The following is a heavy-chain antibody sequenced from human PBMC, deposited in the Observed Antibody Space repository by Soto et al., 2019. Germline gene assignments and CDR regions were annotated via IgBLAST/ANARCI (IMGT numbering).Heavy chain of an antibody. CDR1: GFTFSSYG. D-gene: IGHD1-26*01. Sequence: GGSLRLSCAASGFTFSSYGMHWVRQAPGKGLEWVAAISYDGRKKYSAVSVKGRFTISRDNFKNTLYLQMNSLRAEDTAVYYCARRASRWGQGTMVTVSS. V-gene: IGHV3-30*03. CDR2: ISYDGRKK. J-gene: IGHJ3*01. CDR3: ARRASR.